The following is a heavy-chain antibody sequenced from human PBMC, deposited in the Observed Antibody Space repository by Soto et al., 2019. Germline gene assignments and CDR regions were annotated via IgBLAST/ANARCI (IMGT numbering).Heavy chain of an antibody. CDR2: ISTTGGNT. V-gene: IGHV3-23*01. J-gene: IGHJ4*02. CDR3: AKPSGGSYPESRAFDS. Sequence: PGGSLRLSCAASGFTFYSSAMSWVRQAPGKGLEWVSAISTTGGNTLYADSVKGRFTISRDNSKNTLYLQMNSLRAEDTAIYYCAKPSGGSYPESRAFDSWGQGTRVTVSS. D-gene: IGHD1-26*01. CDR1: GFTFYSSA.